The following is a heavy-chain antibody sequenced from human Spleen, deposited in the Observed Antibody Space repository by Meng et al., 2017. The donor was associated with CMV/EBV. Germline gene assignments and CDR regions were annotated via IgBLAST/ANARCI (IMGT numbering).Heavy chain of an antibody. CDR1: GYTFTNYD. D-gene: IGHD6-13*01. CDR3: ARESLSSSWQYYYYGMEV. Sequence: SVKVSCKASGYTFTNYDINWVRQAPGQGLEWMGGIIPILGLAVYAQNFRGRVTITADTSTNTTYMELTSLRAEDTAVYYCARESLSSSWQYYYYGMEVWGQGTTVTVSS. CDR2: IIPILGLA. V-gene: IGHV1-69*10. J-gene: IGHJ6*02.